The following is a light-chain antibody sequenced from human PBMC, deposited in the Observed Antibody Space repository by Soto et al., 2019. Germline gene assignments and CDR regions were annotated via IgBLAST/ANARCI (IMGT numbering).Light chain of an antibody. CDR3: QQYNNWPPT. CDR1: QSVTSN. V-gene: IGKV3-15*01. J-gene: IGKJ5*01. CDR2: GAS. Sequence: EIVMTQSPATLSVSPGERATLYCRASQSVTSNLAWYQQKPCQAPRLLIYGASTRSTGIPARFSGSGSGTEFTLTISSLQSEDFAVYYCQQYNNWPPTFGQGTRLEIK.